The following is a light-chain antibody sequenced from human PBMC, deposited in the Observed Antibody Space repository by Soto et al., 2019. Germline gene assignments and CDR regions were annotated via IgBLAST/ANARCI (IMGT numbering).Light chain of an antibody. CDR1: QSVSNNY. Sequence: EIVLMQSPGTLSLSPGERATLSCRASQSVSNNYVAWYQQKPGQAPRLLIAGASSRATGIPDRFSGSGSGTDFTLTISRLETEDFAVYYCQQYGSSPPLTFGGGTKVEIK. CDR3: QQYGSSPPLT. V-gene: IGKV3-20*01. CDR2: GAS. J-gene: IGKJ4*01.